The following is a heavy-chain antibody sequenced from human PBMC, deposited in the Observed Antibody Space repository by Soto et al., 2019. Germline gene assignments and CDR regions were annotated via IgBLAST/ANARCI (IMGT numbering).Heavy chain of an antibody. Sequence: QVQLVESGGGVVQPGRSLRLSCEASGFTFSSYGMHWVRQAPGKGLEWVALIWFDGSEKYYADSVKGRFAISRDNSKNTLYLQMNSLRAEDTAVYYCARLYCSSASCYSVGAFDIWGQGTMVTVSS. J-gene: IGHJ3*02. CDR1: GFTFSSYG. CDR2: IWFDGSEK. V-gene: IGHV3-33*03. CDR3: ARLYCSSASCYSVGAFDI. D-gene: IGHD2-2*01.